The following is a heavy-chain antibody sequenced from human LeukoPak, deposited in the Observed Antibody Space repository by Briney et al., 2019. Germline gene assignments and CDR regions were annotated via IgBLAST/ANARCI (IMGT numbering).Heavy chain of an antibody. CDR3: ARVPRSYYYYYYMDV. D-gene: IGHD1-1*01. V-gene: IGHV4-59*08. J-gene: IGHJ6*03. CDR2: IYYSGST. Sequence: SETLSLTCTVSGGSISSYYWSWIRQPPWKGLEWIGYIYYSGSTNYNPSLKSRVTISVDTSKNQFSLKLSSVTAADTAVYYCARVPRSYYYYYYMDVWGKGTTVTVPS. CDR1: GGSISSYY.